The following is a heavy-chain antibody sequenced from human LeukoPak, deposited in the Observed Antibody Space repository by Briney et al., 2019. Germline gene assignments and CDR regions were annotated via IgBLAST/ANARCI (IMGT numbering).Heavy chain of an antibody. V-gene: IGHV3-74*01. CDR1: GFTFSNYW. Sequence: GGSLRLSCASSGFTFSNYWMHWVRLAPGKGLVWISRINNDGTGTNYADSVKGRFTISRDNAKNTLFLQMNSLRVEDTAMYYCARGMRGPDYWGQGTLVTVSS. D-gene: IGHD3-3*02. CDR2: INNDGTGT. CDR3: ARGMRGPDY. J-gene: IGHJ4*02.